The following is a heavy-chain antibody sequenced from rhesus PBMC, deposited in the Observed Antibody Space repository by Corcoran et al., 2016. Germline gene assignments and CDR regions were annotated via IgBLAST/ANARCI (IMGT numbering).Heavy chain of an antibody. CDR1: GYSFTSYW. CDR2: IDPSDSDT. CDR3: AKSPIAAAGLNY. V-gene: IGHV5-20*01. D-gene: IGHD6S26*01. Sequence: EVQLVQSGAEVKRPGESLKISCKTSGYSFTSYWINWVRQMPGKGLEWMGAIDPSDSDTRYTPSFQGQVTIAADKSISTAYLQWSRLKASDTATYYCAKSPIAAAGLNYWGQGVLVTVSS. J-gene: IGHJ4*01.